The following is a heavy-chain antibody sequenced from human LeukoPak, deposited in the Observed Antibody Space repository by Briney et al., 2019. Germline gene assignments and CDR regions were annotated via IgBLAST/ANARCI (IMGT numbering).Heavy chain of an antibody. V-gene: IGHV4-34*01. CDR3: ARARGDGDYSEYYFDY. CDR2: IYYSGST. D-gene: IGHD4-17*01. Sequence: SETLSLTCAVYGGSFSGYYWSWIRQPPGKGLEWIGSIYYSGSTYYNPSLKSRVTISVDTSKNQFSLKLSSVTAADTAVYYCARARGDGDYSEYYFDYWGQGTLVTVSS. CDR1: GGSFSGYY. J-gene: IGHJ4*02.